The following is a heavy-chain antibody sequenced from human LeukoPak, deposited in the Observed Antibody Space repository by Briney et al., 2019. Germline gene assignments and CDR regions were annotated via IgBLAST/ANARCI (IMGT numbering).Heavy chain of an antibody. D-gene: IGHD3-16*01. CDR2: ISSSSNYV. V-gene: IGHV3-21*01. Sequence: GGSLRLSCAASGFTFSSYSMNWVRQAPGKGLEWVSSISSSSNYVYYTDSMKGRFTISRDNAKNSLYLQMNSLRAEDTAAYFCARAPTPNFGGYRLGPFHPRGQGTLVTVSS. CDR1: GFTFSSYS. CDR3: ARAPTPNFGGYRLGPFHP. J-gene: IGHJ5*02.